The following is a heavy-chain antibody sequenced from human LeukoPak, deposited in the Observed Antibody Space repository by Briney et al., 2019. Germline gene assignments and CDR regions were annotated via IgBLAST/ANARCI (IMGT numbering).Heavy chain of an antibody. D-gene: IGHD3-22*01. CDR1: RFTLSTYS. J-gene: IGHJ4*02. CDR2: IDSSGSYM. Sequence: GGSLRLACAADRFTLSTYSMNWVRQAPGKGLEWVSSIDSSGSYMYYADSVKGRFTISRDNAKNSPYLQMNSLRVEETAVYYCARDRGYSDRSRYYPYYFDSWGQGTLVTVSS. V-gene: IGHV3-21*01. CDR3: ARDRGYSDRSRYYPYYFDS.